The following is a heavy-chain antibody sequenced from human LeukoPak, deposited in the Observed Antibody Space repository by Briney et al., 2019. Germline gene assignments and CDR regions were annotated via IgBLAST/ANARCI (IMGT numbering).Heavy chain of an antibody. Sequence: GGSLRLSCSASGFTFNNYAMHWVRQAPGKGLEYVSAISDNGFGTYYADSAKGRFTISRDNSKNMLFLQMRSLRTEDTAVYYCVKRSGSVFYYDYWGQGTLVTVSS. CDR1: GFTFNNYA. CDR3: VKRSGSVFYYDY. D-gene: IGHD1-26*01. CDR2: ISDNGFGT. J-gene: IGHJ4*02. V-gene: IGHV3-64D*06.